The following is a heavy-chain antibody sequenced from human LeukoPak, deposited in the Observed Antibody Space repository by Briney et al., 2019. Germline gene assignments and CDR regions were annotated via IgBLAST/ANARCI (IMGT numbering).Heavy chain of an antibody. CDR3: AIGDCSGGSCYPYFDY. V-gene: IGHV1-46*01. D-gene: IGHD2-15*01. CDR1: RYTFTSHY. Sequence: SVKVSCKASRYTFTSHYMHWVRQAPGQGLEGMGISNPSGCSTSYAQKFQGRVSMTRDTSTSTVYMELSSLRAEDTAVYYCAIGDCSGGSCYPYFDYWGQGTLVTVSS. CDR2: SNPSGCST. J-gene: IGHJ4*02.